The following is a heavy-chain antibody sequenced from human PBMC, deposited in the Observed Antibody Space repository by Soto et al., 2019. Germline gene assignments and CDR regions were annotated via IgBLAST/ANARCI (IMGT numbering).Heavy chain of an antibody. Sequence: EVQLVESGGGLVQPGGSLRLSCAASGFTFNSYGMNWVRQAPGKGLEWVSYISTSSSAIYYADSVKGRFTISRDNAKNSLYLQMHSLRAEDTAVYYCAPRPGIAGPWGQGTLVIVSS. D-gene: IGHD6-13*01. V-gene: IGHV3-48*01. CDR2: ISTSSSAI. CDR3: APRPGIAGP. J-gene: IGHJ4*02. CDR1: GFTFNSYG.